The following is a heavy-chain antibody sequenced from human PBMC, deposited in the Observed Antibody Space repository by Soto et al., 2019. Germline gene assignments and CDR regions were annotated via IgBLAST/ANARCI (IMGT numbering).Heavy chain of an antibody. V-gene: IGHV1-69*01. D-gene: IGHD3-10*01. CDR2: IIPIFGRA. CDR1: GGTFSSYA. CDR3: ARDYADYGYTYYLYY. J-gene: IGHJ4*02. Sequence: QVQLVQCGAEVKKPGSSVKVSCTASGGTFSSYAISWVRQAPGQGLEWMGGIIPIFGRANYAHKFQGRGTITADESTGTAYMERGSLRSEDSAVYYCARDYADYGYTYYLYYWGQGTLVIFSS.